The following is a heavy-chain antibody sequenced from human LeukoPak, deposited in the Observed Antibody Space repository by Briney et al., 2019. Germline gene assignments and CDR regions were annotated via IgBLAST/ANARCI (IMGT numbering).Heavy chain of an antibody. J-gene: IGHJ3*02. CDR3: ARGDHISGRQAFDI. V-gene: IGHV3-30*01. Sequence: GGSLRLSCAASGFTFNTYAMHWVRQAPGKGLEWLAVISYDGRNKVYADSVKGRVTISRDNSKNTLSVEVNNLRAEDTAIYYCARGDHISGRQAFDIWGQGTMVTVSS. CDR2: ISYDGRNK. D-gene: IGHD6-6*01. CDR1: GFTFNTYA.